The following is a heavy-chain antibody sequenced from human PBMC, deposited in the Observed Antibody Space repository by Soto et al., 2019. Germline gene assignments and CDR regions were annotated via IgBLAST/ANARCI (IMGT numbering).Heavy chain of an antibody. Sequence: SETLSLTCTVSGGSISSGDYYWSWIRQPPGKGLEWIGYIYYSGSTYYNPSLKSRVTISVDTSKNQFSLKLSSVTAADTAVYYCARAHAVLRFLEWLSMFDYWGQGTMVTVSS. V-gene: IGHV4-30-4*01. CDR1: GGSISSGDYY. J-gene: IGHJ4*02. D-gene: IGHD3-3*01. CDR3: ARAHAVLRFLEWLSMFDY. CDR2: IYYSGST.